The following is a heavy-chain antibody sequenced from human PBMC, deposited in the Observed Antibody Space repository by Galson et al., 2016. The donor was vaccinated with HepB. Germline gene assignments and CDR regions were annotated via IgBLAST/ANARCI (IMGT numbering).Heavy chain of an antibody. CDR2: ISYDGSDK. V-gene: IGHV3-30*04. J-gene: IGHJ4*02. Sequence: SLRLSCAASGFTFSSYTMHWVRQAPGKGLEWVAVISYDGSDKYYADSVKGRFTISRDNSKNTLYLQMNSLRAKDTAVDYCASSDYDILTGYYNVPYWGQGTLVTVSS. CDR3: ASSDYDILTGYYNVPY. D-gene: IGHD3-9*01. CDR1: GFTFSSYT.